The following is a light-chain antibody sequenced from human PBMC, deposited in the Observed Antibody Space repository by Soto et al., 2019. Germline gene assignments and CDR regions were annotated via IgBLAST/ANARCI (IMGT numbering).Light chain of an antibody. CDR2: GAS. J-gene: IGKJ1*01. CDR3: HQYNNWPRT. CDR1: QSVSSD. Sequence: EILMTQSPATLSVSPGERATLSCRASQSVSSDLAWYHQKPGQAPRLLFFGASTRATGVPARFSGSGSGTEFTLTISSLQSEDFAVYYCHQYNNWPRTFGQGTKVDIK. V-gene: IGKV3-15*01.